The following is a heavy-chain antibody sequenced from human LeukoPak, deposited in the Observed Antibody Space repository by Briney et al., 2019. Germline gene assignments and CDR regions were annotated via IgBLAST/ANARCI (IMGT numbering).Heavy chain of an antibody. CDR1: GGTFSSYA. J-gene: IGHJ4*02. CDR3: ARDNPPFRNGGTRYSY. D-gene: IGHD2-15*01. CDR2: IIPILNIA. V-gene: IGHV1-69*04. Sequence: ASEKVSCKASGGTFSSYAISWVRLAPGQGLEWMGRIIPILNIANYAQKFQGRVTIVADESTSTAYMELSSLRSEDTAVYYCARDNPPFRNGGTRYSYWGQGTLVTVSS.